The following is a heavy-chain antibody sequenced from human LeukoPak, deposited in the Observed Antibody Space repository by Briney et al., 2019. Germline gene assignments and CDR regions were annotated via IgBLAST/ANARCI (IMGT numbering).Heavy chain of an antibody. J-gene: IGHJ4*02. CDR3: AKDTVEYYYDSSGYN. Sequence: AGGSLRLSCAASGFTFSSYAMSWVRQAPGKGLEWVSAISGSGGSTYYADSVKGRFTISRDNSENTLYLQMDSLRAEDTAVYYCAKDTVEYYYDSSGYNWGQGTLVTVSS. D-gene: IGHD3-22*01. V-gene: IGHV3-23*01. CDR2: ISGSGGST. CDR1: GFTFSSYA.